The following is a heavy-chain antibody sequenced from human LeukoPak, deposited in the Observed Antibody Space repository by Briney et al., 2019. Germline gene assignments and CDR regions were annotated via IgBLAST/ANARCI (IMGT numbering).Heavy chain of an antibody. CDR1: GYSFTSYR. J-gene: IGHJ5*02. V-gene: IGHV5-10-1*01. Sequence: GESLKISCKGSGYSFTSYRISWVRQMPGKGLEWMGRIDPSDSYTNYSPSFQGHVTISADKSISTAYLQWSSLKASDTAMYYCARHPTNWFDPWGQGTLVTVSS. CDR3: ARHPTNWFDP. CDR2: IDPSDSYT.